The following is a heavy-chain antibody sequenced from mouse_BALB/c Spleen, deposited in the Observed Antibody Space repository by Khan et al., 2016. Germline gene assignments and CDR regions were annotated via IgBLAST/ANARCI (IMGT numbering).Heavy chain of an antibody. V-gene: IGHV9-3-1*01. Sequence: QIQLVQSGPELKKPGKTVKISCKASGYTFTNYGMNWVKQAPGKGLKWMGWINTYSGESTYADDFKGRFAFSLETSANTAYFQINNLKNEDTATYFCARYHYYYGSSRYFDVWGAGTPVTVSS. D-gene: IGHD1-1*01. CDR2: INTYSGES. CDR1: GYTFTNYG. CDR3: ARYHYYYGSSRYFDV. J-gene: IGHJ1*01.